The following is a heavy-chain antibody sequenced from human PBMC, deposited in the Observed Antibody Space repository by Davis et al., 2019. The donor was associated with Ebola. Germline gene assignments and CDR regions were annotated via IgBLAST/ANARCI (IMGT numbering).Heavy chain of an antibody. CDR1: GFTFSYYS. V-gene: IGHV3-21*01. CDR2: ISSSSSYI. J-gene: IGHJ4*02. D-gene: IGHD3-9*01. CDR3: AAINYDIFTGYYQDY. Sequence: GESLKISCAASGFTFSYYSMNWVRQAPGKGLEWVSSISSSSSYIYYADSVKGRFTISRDNAKNSLYLQMNSLRAEDTAVYYCAAINYDIFTGYYQDYWGQGTQVTVSS.